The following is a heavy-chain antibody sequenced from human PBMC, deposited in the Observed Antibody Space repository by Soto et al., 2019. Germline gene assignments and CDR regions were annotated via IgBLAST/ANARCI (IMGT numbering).Heavy chain of an antibody. CDR1: GGSFSSGSYY. CDR2: IYYSGST. D-gene: IGHD5-18*01. Sequence: SETLSLNGTVSGGSFSSGSYYWSWILQPPGKGLEWIGYIYYSGSTNYNPSLKSRVTISVDTSKNQFSLKLSSVTAADTAVYYCASTTGGWLHWHGMDVWGQGTTVTVSS. CDR3: ASTTGGWLHWHGMDV. J-gene: IGHJ6*02. V-gene: IGHV4-61*01.